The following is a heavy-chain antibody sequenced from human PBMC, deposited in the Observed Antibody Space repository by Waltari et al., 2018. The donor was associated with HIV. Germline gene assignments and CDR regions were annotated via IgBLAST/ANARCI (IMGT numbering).Heavy chain of an antibody. D-gene: IGHD3-3*01. Sequence: QVQLVESGGCVVQPGRSLRLSCEASGFTFSNYAIHWVRQAPGKGLEWVAIISYDGSNKYYGDSVKGRFTISRDDSKNTLYLQMNTLRPEDTTVYYCARGPASSWSAYQYWGQGTLVTVSS. CDR2: ISYDGSNK. CDR3: ARGPASSWSAYQY. J-gene: IGHJ4*02. CDR1: GFTFSNYA. V-gene: IGHV3-30*04.